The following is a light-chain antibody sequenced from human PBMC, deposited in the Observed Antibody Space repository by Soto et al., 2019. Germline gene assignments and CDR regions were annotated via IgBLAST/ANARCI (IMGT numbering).Light chain of an antibody. V-gene: IGKV3-15*01. CDR1: QHVSSN. J-gene: IGKJ2*01. Sequence: EIVMTQSPATLSVSPGGSATLSCRASQHVSSNFAWYRQKPGQAPTLLIFRESTRATGIPARFSGSGSGTEFTLTISSLQSEDFAVYYCQQYNNWPYTFGQGTKLEIK. CDR3: QQYNNWPYT. CDR2: RES.